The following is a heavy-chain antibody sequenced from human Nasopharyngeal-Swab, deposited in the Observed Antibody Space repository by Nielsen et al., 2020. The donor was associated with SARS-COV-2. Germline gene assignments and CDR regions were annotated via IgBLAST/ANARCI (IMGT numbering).Heavy chain of an antibody. CDR3: ARGAWATPHSD. CDR2: IGAGGVNT. Sequence: GGSLRLSCAASGFTFSSYGMHWVRQAPGKGLGWVSGIGAGGVNTYYTDSVKGRFTISRDNSKNTLYLQMNSLRAEDTAVYYCARGAWATPHSDWGQGTLVTVSS. CDR1: GFTFSSYG. V-gene: IGHV3-23*01. J-gene: IGHJ4*02. D-gene: IGHD5-24*01.